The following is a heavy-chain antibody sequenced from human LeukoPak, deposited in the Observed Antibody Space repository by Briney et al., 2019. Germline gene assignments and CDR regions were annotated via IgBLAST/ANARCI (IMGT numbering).Heavy chain of an antibody. CDR1: GGSISNYY. D-gene: IGHD2-2*01. V-gene: IGHV4-4*07. J-gene: IGHJ5*02. CDR2: IYTSGST. CDR3: ARLILGYCSSTSCPNWFDP. Sequence: PSETLSLTCTVSGGSISNYYWSWIRQPAGKGLEWIGRIYTSGSTSYNASLKSRVAMSVDTSKNQFSLKLSSVTAADTAVYYCARLILGYCSSTSCPNWFDPWGQGTLVTVSS.